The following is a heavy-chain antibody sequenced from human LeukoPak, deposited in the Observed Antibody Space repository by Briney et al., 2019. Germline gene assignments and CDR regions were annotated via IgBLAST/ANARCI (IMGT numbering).Heavy chain of an antibody. CDR3: ARGGLVGSTKNYFDY. V-gene: IGHV5-51*01. CDR2: IYPGDSDT. D-gene: IGHD1-26*01. CDR1: GYSFTTYW. Sequence: GESLKISCKASGYSFTTYWIGWVRQMPGKGLEWMGIIYPGDSDTRYSLSFQGQVTISADKSITTAYLQWSSLKASDTAMYYCARGGLVGSTKNYFDYWGQGTLVTVSS. J-gene: IGHJ4*02.